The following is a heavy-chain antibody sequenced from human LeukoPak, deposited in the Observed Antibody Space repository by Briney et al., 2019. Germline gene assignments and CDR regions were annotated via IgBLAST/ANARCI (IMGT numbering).Heavy chain of an antibody. CDR2: ITWKTNNYAT. CDR1: GFTFYACD. D-gene: IGHD7-27*01. CDR3: PTFNRGHQ. J-gene: IGHJ4*02. V-gene: IGHV3-73*01. Sequence: GGSLRLSCAAPGFTFYACDMHSVRQASGKGLEWVGRITWKTNNYATAYAASLKGRVAISRDDSKNTEYLQKNSLRNEDTAIYYCPTFNRGHQWGQGTLVTVSS.